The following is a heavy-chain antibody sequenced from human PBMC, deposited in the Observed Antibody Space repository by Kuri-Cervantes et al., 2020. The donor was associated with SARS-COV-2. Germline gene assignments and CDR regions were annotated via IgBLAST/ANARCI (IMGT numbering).Heavy chain of an antibody. Sequence: SDILSLTCTVSGGSISSYYWSWIRQPPGKGLEWIGYIYYSRSTTYNPSLKSRVTISVDTSKNQISLKLSSVTAADTAVYYCARGASYGDFDYWGQGTLVTVSS. D-gene: IGHD4-17*01. CDR2: IYYSRST. CDR3: ARGASYGDFDY. CDR1: GGSISSYY. V-gene: IGHV4-59*01. J-gene: IGHJ4*02.